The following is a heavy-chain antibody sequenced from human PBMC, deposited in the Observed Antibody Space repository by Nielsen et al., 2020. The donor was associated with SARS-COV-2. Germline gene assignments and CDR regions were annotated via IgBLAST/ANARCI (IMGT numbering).Heavy chain of an antibody. D-gene: IGHD4-17*01. V-gene: IGHV3-48*03. CDR3: ARENYGDYVSWFDP. Sequence: GSLRLSCAASGFTFSSYEMNWVRQAPGKGLEWVSYISSSGSTIYYADSVKGRFTISRDNAKNSLYLQMNSLRAEDTAVYYCARENYGDYVSWFDPWGQGTLVTVSS. CDR2: ISSSGSTI. J-gene: IGHJ5*02. CDR1: GFTFSSYE.